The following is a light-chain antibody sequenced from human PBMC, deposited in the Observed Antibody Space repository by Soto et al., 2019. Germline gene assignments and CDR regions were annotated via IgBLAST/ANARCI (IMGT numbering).Light chain of an antibody. Sequence: DTVMTQSPASLSVSPGERVTLSCRASQSVITNLAWYQQKPGQPPRLLIYAASTRATNIPARFSGSGSGTEFTLTISSLQSEDFVLYYCQQYNNWPYTFGQGTKLGIK. CDR2: AAS. CDR1: QSVITN. CDR3: QQYNNWPYT. J-gene: IGKJ2*01. V-gene: IGKV3-15*01.